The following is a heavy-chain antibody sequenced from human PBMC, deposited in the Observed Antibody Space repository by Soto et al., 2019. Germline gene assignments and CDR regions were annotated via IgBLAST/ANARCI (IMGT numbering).Heavy chain of an antibody. V-gene: IGHV3-23*01. CDR1: GFTFSSCA. Sequence: GGSLRLSCAASGFTFSSCAMGWVLQAPWKGLEWVSDIIDSGASTYYADSVKGRFTISRDNSKSTLYLQMNSLRAEDTALYYCAKGRSYYYYYGVDVWGQGTTVTVSS. J-gene: IGHJ6*02. CDR3: AKGRSYYYYYGVDV. CDR2: IIDSGAST.